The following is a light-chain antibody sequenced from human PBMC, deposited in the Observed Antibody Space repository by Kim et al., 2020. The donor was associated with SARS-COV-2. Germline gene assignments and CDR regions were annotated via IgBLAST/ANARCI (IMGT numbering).Light chain of an antibody. CDR1: SSDVGRYNY. V-gene: IGLV2-14*04. CDR2: DVS. J-gene: IGLJ3*02. Sequence: PGQSITISCAGTSSDVGRYNYISWYQQHPGKAPKLMIYDVSERPLGVSNRFSGSKSGNMASLTISGLQAEDEADYYCSSFAPTSWLFGGGTKLTVL. CDR3: SSFAPTSWL.